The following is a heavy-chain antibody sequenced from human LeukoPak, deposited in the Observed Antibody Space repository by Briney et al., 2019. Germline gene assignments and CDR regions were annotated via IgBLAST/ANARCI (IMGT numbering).Heavy chain of an antibody. J-gene: IGHJ5*02. CDR3: ASDYYDFWSGYSLRNWFDP. V-gene: IGHV4-39*07. D-gene: IGHD3-3*01. CDR1: DGSTSSRTYY. CDR2: IYYSGNT. Sequence: SETLSLTCTVSDGSTSSRTYYWGWIRQPPGKGLEWIGSIYYSGNTYYNPSLKSRVTISVDTSKNQFSLKLRSVTAADTAVYYCASDYYDFWSGYSLRNWFDPWGQGTLVTVSS.